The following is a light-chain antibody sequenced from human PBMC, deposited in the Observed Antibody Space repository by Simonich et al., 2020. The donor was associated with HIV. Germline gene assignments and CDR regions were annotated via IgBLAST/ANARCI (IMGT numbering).Light chain of an antibody. J-gene: IGKJ1*01. CDR2: GAS. CDR1: QSVSSN. V-gene: IGKV3-15*01. Sequence: EIVMTHSPATLSVSPGERATLSCRASQSVSSNLAWYQQKPGQAPRLLIYGASTRATGIPARFSGSGSGTDFTLTISSLQSEDFAVYYCQQYNNWWTFGQGTKVEI. CDR3: QQYNNWWT.